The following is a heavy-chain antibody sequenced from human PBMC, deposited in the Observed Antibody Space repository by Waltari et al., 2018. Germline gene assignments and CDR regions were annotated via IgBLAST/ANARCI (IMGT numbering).Heavy chain of an antibody. D-gene: IGHD3-22*01. CDR2: IYYSGST. V-gene: IGHV4-39*01. J-gene: IGHJ6*02. CDR3: AKQPSYYDSSGYYRYGMDV. Sequence: SIYYSGSTYYNPSLKSRVTISVDTSKNQFSLKLSSVTAADTAVYYCAKQPSYYDSSGYYRYGMDVWGQGTTVTVSS.